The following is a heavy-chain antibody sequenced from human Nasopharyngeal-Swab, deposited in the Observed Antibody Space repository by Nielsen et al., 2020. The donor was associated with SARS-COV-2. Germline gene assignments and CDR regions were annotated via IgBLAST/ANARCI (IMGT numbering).Heavy chain of an antibody. CDR2: IYYSGST. Sequence: TLSLTCTVSGGSISSSSYYWGWIRQPPGKGLEWIGSIYYSGSTYYNPSLKSRVTISVDTSKNQFSLKLSSVTAADTAVYYCARRIAAPGGDGMDVWGQGTTVTVSS. D-gene: IGHD6-6*01. J-gene: IGHJ6*02. CDR3: ARRIAAPGGDGMDV. CDR1: GGSISSSSYY. V-gene: IGHV4-39*01.